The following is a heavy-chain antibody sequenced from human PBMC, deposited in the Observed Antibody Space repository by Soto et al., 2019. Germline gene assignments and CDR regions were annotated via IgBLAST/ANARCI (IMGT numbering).Heavy chain of an antibody. Sequence: QVQLVQSGAEVKKPGSSVKVSCKASGGTFSSYTISWVRQAPGQGLEWMGRIIPILGIANYAQKFQGRVTITANKSTSTAYMELSSLRSEDTAVYYCAVVYLTVTTFAWGQGTLVTVSS. CDR2: IIPILGIA. J-gene: IGHJ5*02. CDR3: AVVYLTVTTFA. CDR1: GGTFSSYT. D-gene: IGHD4-17*01. V-gene: IGHV1-69*02.